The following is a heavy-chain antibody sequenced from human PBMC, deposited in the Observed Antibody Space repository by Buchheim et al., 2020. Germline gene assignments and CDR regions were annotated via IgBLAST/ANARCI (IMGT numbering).Heavy chain of an antibody. CDR2: ISGNGNTT. J-gene: IGHJ4*02. CDR3: ARNDGYNGYLDY. V-gene: IGHV3-74*01. Sequence: EVQLVESGGGLVQPGGSLRLSCAASGFTFSTYYMHWVRQAPGKGLVWVARISGNGNTTSYADSVKGRFTISRDNAKNTVYLQMNSLRGDDTAVYYCARNDGYNGYLDYWGQGTL. D-gene: IGHD5-12*01. CDR1: GFTFSTYY.